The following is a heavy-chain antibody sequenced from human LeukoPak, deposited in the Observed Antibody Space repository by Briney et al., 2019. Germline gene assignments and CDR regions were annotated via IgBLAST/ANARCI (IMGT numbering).Heavy chain of an antibody. CDR1: GFTLSNYD. D-gene: IGHD7-27*01. J-gene: IGHJ4*02. CDR3: AKKLPGASYYFDF. CDR2: IGSGGYT. Sequence: GGSLRLSCIASGFTLSNYDMTWVRQTPGKGLEYVSSIGSGGYTFYAGSVKGRFSISRDISQNTVYLQMNSLRAEDTAVYFCAKKLPGASYYFDFWGQGTLVTVSS. V-gene: IGHV3-23*01.